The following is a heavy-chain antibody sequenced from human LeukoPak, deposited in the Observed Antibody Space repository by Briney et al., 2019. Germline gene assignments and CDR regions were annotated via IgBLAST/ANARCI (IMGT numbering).Heavy chain of an antibody. V-gene: IGHV3-30-3*02. D-gene: IGHD1-26*01. Sequence: GRSLRLSCAASGFTFSGYAIHWVRQAPGKGLEWVALISYDGSNKYYADSVKGRFTISRDNSKNTLYLQMNSLRTEDTAVYYCAKSYSGSYYVIDCWGQGTLVTVSS. J-gene: IGHJ4*02. CDR3: AKSYSGSYYVIDC. CDR2: ISYDGSNK. CDR1: GFTFSGYA.